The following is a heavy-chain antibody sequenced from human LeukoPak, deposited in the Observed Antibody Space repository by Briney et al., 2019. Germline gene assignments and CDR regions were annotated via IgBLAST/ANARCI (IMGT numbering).Heavy chain of an antibody. J-gene: IGHJ5*02. V-gene: IGHV1-58*02. Sequence: ASVKVSCKASGFTFTSSAMQWVRQARGQRLEWIGWIVVGSGNTNYAQKFQERVTITRDMSTSTAYMEVSSLRSEDTAVYYCAKGPTSGTYRNWFDPWGQGTLVTVSS. CDR3: AKGPTSGTYRNWFDP. CDR1: GFTFTSSA. CDR2: IVVGSGNT. D-gene: IGHD1-26*01.